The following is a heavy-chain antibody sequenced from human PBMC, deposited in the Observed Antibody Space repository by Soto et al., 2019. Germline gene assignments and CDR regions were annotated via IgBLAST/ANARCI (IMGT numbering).Heavy chain of an antibody. J-gene: IGHJ6*03. CDR3: ARDGGSYSSGQVYYYYYLDV. CDR1: GFTVSSNY. Sequence: GGSLRLSCAASGFTVSSNYMSWVRQAPGKGLEWVSVIYSGGSTYYADSVKGRFTISRHNSKNTLYLQMNSLRAEDTAVYYCARDGGSYSSGQVYYYYYLDVWGKGSTVTVSS. CDR2: IYSGGST. V-gene: IGHV3-53*04. D-gene: IGHD6-19*01.